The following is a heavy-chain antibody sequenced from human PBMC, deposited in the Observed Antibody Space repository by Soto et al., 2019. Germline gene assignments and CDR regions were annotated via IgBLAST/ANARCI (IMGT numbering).Heavy chain of an antibody. Sequence: SETLSLTCAVYGGSFSGYYWSWIRQPPGKGLEWIGEINHSGSTNYNPSLKSRVTISVDTSKNQFSLKLSSVTAADTAVYYCASRLVEMATITSAFDIWGQGTMVTVSS. V-gene: IGHV4-34*01. D-gene: IGHD5-12*01. CDR3: ASRLVEMATITSAFDI. J-gene: IGHJ3*02. CDR2: INHSGST. CDR1: GGSFSGYY.